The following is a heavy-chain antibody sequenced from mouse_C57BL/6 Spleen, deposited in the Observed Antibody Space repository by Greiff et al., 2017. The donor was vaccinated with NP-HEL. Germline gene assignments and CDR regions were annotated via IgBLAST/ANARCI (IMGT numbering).Heavy chain of an antibody. V-gene: IGHV1-15*01. Sequence: QVQLKESGAELVRPGASVTLSCKASGYTFTDYEMHWVKQTPVHGLEWIGAIDPETGGTAYNQKFKGKAILTADKSSSTAYMELRSLTSEDSAVYYCTRVIYDGYPFDYWGQGTTLTVSS. CDR2: IDPETGGT. CDR3: TRVIYDGYPFDY. D-gene: IGHD2-3*01. J-gene: IGHJ2*01. CDR1: GYTFTDYE.